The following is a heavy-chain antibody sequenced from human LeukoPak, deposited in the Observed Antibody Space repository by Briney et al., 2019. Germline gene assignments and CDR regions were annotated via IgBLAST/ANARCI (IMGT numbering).Heavy chain of an antibody. CDR2: MNPNSGNT. V-gene: IGHV1-8*01. CDR1: GYTFTSYD. J-gene: IGHJ4*02. Sequence: ASVKVSCKASGYTFTSYDINWVRQATGQGLEWMGWMNPNSGNTGYAQKFQGRVTMTRNTSISTAYMELSSLRSEDTAVYYCARGESGLRFLEWSANFDYWGQGTLVTVS. D-gene: IGHD3-3*01. CDR3: ARGESGLRFLEWSANFDY.